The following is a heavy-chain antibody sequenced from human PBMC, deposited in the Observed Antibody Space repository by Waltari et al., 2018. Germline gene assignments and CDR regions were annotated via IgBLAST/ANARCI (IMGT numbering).Heavy chain of an antibody. V-gene: IGHV1-69*01. CDR3: ATDLGGYQKYYFDN. CDR1: GATFSSLS. J-gene: IGHJ4*02. CDR2: FIPIFGTS. D-gene: IGHD5-12*01. Sequence: QVHLIQSGAEVKKPGSSVKVSCKASGATFSSLSLSWVRQAPGQGLQWMGGFIPIFGTSTYPQKLQGRVTITADESTSTSYLQLSSLTSEDTAVYYCATDLGGYQKYYFDNWGQGTLVTVSS.